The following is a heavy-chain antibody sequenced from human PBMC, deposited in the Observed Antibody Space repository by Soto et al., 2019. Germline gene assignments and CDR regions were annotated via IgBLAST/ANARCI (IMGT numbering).Heavy chain of an antibody. Sequence: SETLSLTCTVSGGSIRTSRYYWGWIRQPPGKGLEWIGNIYYSGSTYYNPSLKSRVTISVDTSKNQFSLKLTSVTAADTAIYYSARRAYGGDAVDYWGQGTLVTV. J-gene: IGHJ4*02. D-gene: IGHD4-17*01. CDR3: ARRAYGGDAVDY. V-gene: IGHV4-39*01. CDR1: GGSIRTSRYY. CDR2: IYYSGST.